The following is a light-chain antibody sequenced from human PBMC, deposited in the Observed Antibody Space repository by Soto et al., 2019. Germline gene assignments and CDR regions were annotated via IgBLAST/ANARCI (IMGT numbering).Light chain of an antibody. J-gene: IGKJ2*01. CDR1: QSLLHSNGYNY. Sequence: DIVMTQSPLSLPVTPGEPASISCRSSQSLLHSNGYNYLDWYLQKPGQSPQLLIYLGSTRASGVPDRFSGSGSGTDFTLKISRVEGEDVGVYYCMQALQTPYTFGQGTKLEMK. CDR2: LGS. V-gene: IGKV2-28*01. CDR3: MQALQTPYT.